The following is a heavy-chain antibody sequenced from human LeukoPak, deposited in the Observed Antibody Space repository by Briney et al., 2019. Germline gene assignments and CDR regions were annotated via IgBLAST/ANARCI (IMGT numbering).Heavy chain of an antibody. V-gene: IGHV1-69*05. D-gene: IGHD3-22*01. J-gene: IGHJ3*01. Sequence: AASVKVSCKASEGTFRNYTISWVRQAPGQGLEWMGRFIPIFGTTNYAQKFQGRVTITTDESTTTAYMELSSLRSEDTAVYYCATDGPFFYASSGGGLTWGQGTMVTVSS. CDR2: FIPIFGTT. CDR3: ATDGPFFYASSGGGLT. CDR1: EGTFRNYT.